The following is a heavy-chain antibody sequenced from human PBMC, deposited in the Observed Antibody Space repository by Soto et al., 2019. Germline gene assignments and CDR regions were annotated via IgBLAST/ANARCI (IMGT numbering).Heavy chain of an antibody. D-gene: IGHD3-22*01. CDR1: GFTFSSYA. Sequence: GGSLRLSCAASGFTFSSYAMNWVRQAPGKGLEWVSYISSGSGTIYYADSVKGRFTVSRDNAKNSLYLQMNSLGAEDTAIYYCAKVVGDGNDYYDFWGQGTLVTVSS. J-gene: IGHJ4*02. CDR2: ISSGSGTI. CDR3: AKVVGDGNDYYDF. V-gene: IGHV3-48*01.